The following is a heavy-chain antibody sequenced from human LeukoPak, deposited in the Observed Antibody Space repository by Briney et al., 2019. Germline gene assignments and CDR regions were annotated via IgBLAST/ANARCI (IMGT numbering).Heavy chain of an antibody. V-gene: IGHV3-20*04. CDR3: AKDRDSSGYYYVPDAFDI. J-gene: IGHJ3*02. D-gene: IGHD3-22*01. CDR2: INWNGGST. Sequence: GGSLRLSCAASGFTFDDYGMSWVRQAPGKGLEWVSGINWNGGSTGCADSVKGRFTISRDNSKNTLYLQMNSLRAEDTAVYYCAKDRDSSGYYYVPDAFDIWGQGTMVTVSS. CDR1: GFTFDDYG.